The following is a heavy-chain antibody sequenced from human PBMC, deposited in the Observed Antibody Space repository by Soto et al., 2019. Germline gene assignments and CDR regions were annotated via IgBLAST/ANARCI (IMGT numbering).Heavy chain of an antibody. V-gene: IGHV3-23*01. D-gene: IGHD3-16*02. CDR1: GFTFSSYA. Sequence: GGSLTLSCAASGFTFSSYAMSWVRQAPGKGLEWVAAISGSGGSTYDADSVKGRFTISRDNSKNTLYLQMNSLRAEDTAVYYCAKAMRTSDYVWGSYRYSFPTSSWGQGTLVTVSS. J-gene: IGHJ5*02. CDR2: ISGSGGST. CDR3: AKAMRTSDYVWGSYRYSFPTSS.